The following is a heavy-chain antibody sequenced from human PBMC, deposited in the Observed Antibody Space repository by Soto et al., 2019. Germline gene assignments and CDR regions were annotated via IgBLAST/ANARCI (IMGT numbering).Heavy chain of an antibody. CDR1: GFSLNNYW. CDR2: IYRDGTT. Sequence: VGSLRLSCAVSGFSLNNYWMHWVRQRPGKGLVWVARIYRDGTTSYADSVKGRFTISRDNAKNTVSLQMNSLKDEDTAVYYCMRGNTGYGNFDYWGQGTLVTVSS. CDR3: MRGNTGYGNFDY. D-gene: IGHD5-12*01. V-gene: IGHV3-74*01. J-gene: IGHJ4*02.